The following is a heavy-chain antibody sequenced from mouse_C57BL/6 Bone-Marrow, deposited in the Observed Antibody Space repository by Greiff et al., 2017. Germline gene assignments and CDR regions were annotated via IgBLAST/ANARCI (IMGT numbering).Heavy chain of an antibody. D-gene: IGHD2-12*01. CDR1: GFSFTSYG. CDR3: ARNSCYGFDY. Sequence: VKLKQSGPGLVLPSQSLSITCTVSGFSFTSYGVHWVRQSPGTGLEWLGVIWRGGSTDYNAAFISRLGISKDNSKSQVFYKKNSLQADDTAIVYCARNSCYGFDYWGQGTTRTVSS. CDR2: IWRGGST. J-gene: IGHJ2*01. V-gene: IGHV2-2*01.